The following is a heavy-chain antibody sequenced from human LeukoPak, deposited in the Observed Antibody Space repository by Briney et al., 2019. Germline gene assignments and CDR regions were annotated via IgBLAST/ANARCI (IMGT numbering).Heavy chain of an antibody. CDR3: ARVRIAAAGRGYFDY. CDR1: GGSISSYY. CDR2: IYTSGST. V-gene: IGHV4-4*07. J-gene: IGHJ4*02. Sequence: SETLSLTCTVSGGSISSYYWSWIRQPAGKGLEWIGRIYTSGSTNYNPSLKSRVTMSVDTSKNQLSLKLSSVTAADTAVYYCARVRIAAAGRGYFDYWGQGTLVTVSS. D-gene: IGHD6-13*01.